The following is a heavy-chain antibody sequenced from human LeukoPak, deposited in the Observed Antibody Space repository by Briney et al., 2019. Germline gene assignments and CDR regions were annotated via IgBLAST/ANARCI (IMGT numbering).Heavy chain of an antibody. CDR2: ISYDGSNK. CDR3: ARDRYFDL. V-gene: IGHV3-30-3*01. CDR1: GFTFSSYA. Sequence: GGSLRLSCAASGFTFSSYAMHWVRQAPGKGLEWVAVISYDGSNKYYADSVKGRFTISRDNSKNTLYLQMNSLRAEDTAVYYCARDRYFDLWGRGTLVTVSS. J-gene: IGHJ2*01.